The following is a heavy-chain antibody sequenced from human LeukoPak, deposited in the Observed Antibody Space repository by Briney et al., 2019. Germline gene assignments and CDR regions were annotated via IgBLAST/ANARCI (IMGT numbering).Heavy chain of an antibody. Sequence: PSETLSLTCAVYGGSFSGYYWSWIRQPPGKGLEWIGEINHSGSTNYNPSLKSRVTISVDASKNQFSLKLSSVTAADTAVYYCARAPGRRHFDYWGQGTLVTVSS. CDR3: ARAPGRRHFDY. D-gene: IGHD1-14*01. CDR1: GGSFSGYY. CDR2: INHSGST. J-gene: IGHJ4*02. V-gene: IGHV4-34*01.